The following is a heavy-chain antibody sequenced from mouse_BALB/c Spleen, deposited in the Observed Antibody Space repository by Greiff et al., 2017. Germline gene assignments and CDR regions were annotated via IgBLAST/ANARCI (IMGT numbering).Heavy chain of an antibody. CDR2: ISYDGSN. CDR3: ASLYYDYWFAY. J-gene: IGHJ3*01. D-gene: IGHD2-4*01. CDR1: GYSITSGYY. V-gene: IGHV3-6*02. Sequence: EVKLMESGPGLVKPSQSLSLTCSVTGYSITSGYYWNWIRQLPGNKLEWMGYISYDGSNNYNPSLKNRISITRDTSKNQFFLKLNSVTTEDTATYYCASLYYDYWFAYWGQGTLVTVSA.